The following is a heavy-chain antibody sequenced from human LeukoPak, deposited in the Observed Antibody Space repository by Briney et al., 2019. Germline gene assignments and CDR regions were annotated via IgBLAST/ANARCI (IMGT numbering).Heavy chain of an antibody. J-gene: IGHJ3*02. Sequence: EASVKVSCKASGGTFSGYAISWVRQAPGQGLEWMGGIIPIFGTANYAQKFQGRVTITADKSTSAAYMELSSLRSEDTAVYYCASNYYDSSGYYFRGGGVTPQIHDAFDIWGQGTMVSVSS. V-gene: IGHV1-69*06. CDR1: GGTFSGYA. CDR3: ASNYYDSSGYYFRGGGVTPQIHDAFDI. D-gene: IGHD3-22*01. CDR2: IIPIFGTA.